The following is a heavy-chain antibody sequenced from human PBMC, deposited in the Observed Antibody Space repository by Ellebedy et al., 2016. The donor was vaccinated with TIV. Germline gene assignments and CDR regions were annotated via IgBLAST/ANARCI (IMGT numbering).Heavy chain of an antibody. CDR3: ARRHPCGGDCYPIDY. CDR1: GYTFSSYD. Sequence: AASVKVSCKASGYTFSSYDISWVRHAPGQGLEWMGVISASNGNTNYAQELQGRVTMTTDTSTSTADMELRSLRSDDTAVYYCARRHPCGGDCYPIDYWGQGTLVTVSS. V-gene: IGHV1-18*04. D-gene: IGHD2-21*02. CDR2: ISASNGNT. J-gene: IGHJ4*02.